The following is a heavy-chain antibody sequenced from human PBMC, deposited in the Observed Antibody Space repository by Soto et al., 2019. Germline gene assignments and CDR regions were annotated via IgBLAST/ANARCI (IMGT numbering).Heavy chain of an antibody. CDR2: IYHSGST. Sequence: SETLSLTCAVSGGSISSSNWWSWVRQPPGKGLEWIGEIYHSGSTNYNPSLKSRVTIPVDKSKNQFSLKLSSVTAADTAVYYCARGIEGWYQGRYYYGMDVWGQGTTVTVSS. V-gene: IGHV4-4*02. J-gene: IGHJ6*02. CDR1: GGSISSSNW. D-gene: IGHD6-19*01. CDR3: ARGIEGWYQGRYYYGMDV.